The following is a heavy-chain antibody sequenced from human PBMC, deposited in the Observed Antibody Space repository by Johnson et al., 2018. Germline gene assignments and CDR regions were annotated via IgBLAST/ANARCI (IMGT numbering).Heavy chain of an antibody. Sequence: VQLQESGGGLVQPGGSLRLSCGASGFTFTSSWMHWVRQRPGKGLMWVSRISSNGDTRYADFVEGRFTISRDNAKNTLYMQMSSRRAEDTAVYYCVRNQGYCTNGVCLDFWGEGTLVSVSS. CDR3: VRNQGYCTNGVCLDF. CDR2: ISSNGDT. V-gene: IGHV3-74*01. CDR1: GFTFTSSW. J-gene: IGHJ1*01. D-gene: IGHD2-8*01.